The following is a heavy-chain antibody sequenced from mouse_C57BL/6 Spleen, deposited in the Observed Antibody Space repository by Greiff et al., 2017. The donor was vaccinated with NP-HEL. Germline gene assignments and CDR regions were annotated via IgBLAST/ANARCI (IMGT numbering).Heavy chain of an antibody. J-gene: IGHJ4*01. V-gene: IGHV1-50*01. Sequence: QVQLQQPGAELVKPGASVKLSCKASGYTFTSYWMQWVKQRPGQGLEWIGEIDPSDSYTNYNQKFKGKATLTVDTSSSTAYMQLSSLTSEDSAVYYCARSVTGTHVYYAMDYWGQGTSVTVSS. CDR1: GYTFTSYW. CDR3: ARSVTGTHVYYAMDY. CDR2: IDPSDSYT. D-gene: IGHD4-1*01.